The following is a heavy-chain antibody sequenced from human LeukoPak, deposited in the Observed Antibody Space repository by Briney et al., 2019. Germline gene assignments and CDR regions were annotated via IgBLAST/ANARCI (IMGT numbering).Heavy chain of an antibody. Sequence: SETLSLTCTVSGGSFSSYYWIWIRQPAGKGLEWIGRMYTSGTTNYNPSLQSRVTMSVDTSTNQFSLKLSSVTAADTAVYYCARGAFGKRDCSSSTCYEEGYAFDIWGQGTTVTVSS. D-gene: IGHD2-2*01. CDR3: ARGAFGKRDCSSSTCYEEGYAFDI. V-gene: IGHV4-4*07. CDR2: MYTSGTT. J-gene: IGHJ3*02. CDR1: GGSFSSYY.